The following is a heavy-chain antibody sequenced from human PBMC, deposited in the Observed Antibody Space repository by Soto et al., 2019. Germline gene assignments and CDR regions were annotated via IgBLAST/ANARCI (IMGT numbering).Heavy chain of an antibody. J-gene: IGHJ5*02. D-gene: IGHD6-13*01. CDR1: GGSFSGYY. CDR2: INHSGST. V-gene: IGHV4-34*01. CDR3: ARDPLAAAGNRNWFDP. Sequence: SETLSLTCAVYGGSFSGYYWSWIRQPPGKGLEWIGEINHSGSTNYNPSLKSRVTISVDTSKNQFSLKLSSVTAADTAVYYCARDPLAAAGNRNWFDPWGQGTLVTVSS.